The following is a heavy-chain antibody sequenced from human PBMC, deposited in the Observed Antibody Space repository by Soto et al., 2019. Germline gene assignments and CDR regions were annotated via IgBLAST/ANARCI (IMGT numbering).Heavy chain of an antibody. CDR2: IIPTIGTT. CDR3: ARDLGSGYDPGDY. Sequence: ASVKVSCKASGDTFSIFAFIWVRQAPGQELEWMGGIIPTIGTTNSAQRFQGRITITGDESTGTAYMELSSLKSEDTAVYYCARDLGSGYDPGDYW. J-gene: IGHJ4*01. CDR1: GDTFSIFA. V-gene: IGHV1-69*13. D-gene: IGHD5-12*01.